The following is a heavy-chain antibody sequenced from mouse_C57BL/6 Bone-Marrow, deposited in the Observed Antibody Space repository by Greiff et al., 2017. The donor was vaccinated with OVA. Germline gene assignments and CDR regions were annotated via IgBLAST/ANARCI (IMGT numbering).Heavy chain of an antibody. CDR1: GYSITSGYY. V-gene: IGHV3-6*01. CDR3: ARDRGYYRAVDY. CDR2: ISYDGSN. Sequence: EVHLVESGPGLVKPSQSLSLTCSVTGYSITSGYYWNWIRQFPGNKLEWMGYISYDGSNNYNPSLKNRISITRDTSKNQFFLKLNSVTTEDTATYYCARDRGYYRAVDYWGQGTSVTVSS. D-gene: IGHD2-3*01. J-gene: IGHJ4*01.